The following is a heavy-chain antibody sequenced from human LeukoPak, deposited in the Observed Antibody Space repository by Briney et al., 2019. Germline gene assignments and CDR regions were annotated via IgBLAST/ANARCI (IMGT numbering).Heavy chain of an antibody. J-gene: IGHJ4*02. CDR1: GFTFNTYA. D-gene: IGHD3-10*01. V-gene: IGHV3-23*01. Sequence: PGGSLRLSCAASGFTFNTYAMSWVRQAPGKGLEWVSAISGSGLSTYYADSVMGRFTISGDNSKNTLYLQMNRLRAEDTAVYYCAKDLSRSLITMVRGLDHWGQGTPVIVSS. CDR2: ISGSGLST. CDR3: AKDLSRSLITMVRGLDH.